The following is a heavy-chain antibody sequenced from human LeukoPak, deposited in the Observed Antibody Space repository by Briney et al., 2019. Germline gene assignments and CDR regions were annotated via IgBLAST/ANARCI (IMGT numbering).Heavy chain of an antibody. D-gene: IGHD3-16*01. CDR2: ISWNSASI. CDR1: GFTFDDYA. CDR3: ARDNYGFDY. V-gene: IGHV3-9*01. Sequence: HPGGSLRLSCTASGFTFDDYAMHWVRQAPGKGLEWVSGISWNSASIEYADSVKGRFTISRDNAKNSLYLQMNSLRAEDTALYYCARDNYGFDYWGQGTLVTVSS. J-gene: IGHJ4*02.